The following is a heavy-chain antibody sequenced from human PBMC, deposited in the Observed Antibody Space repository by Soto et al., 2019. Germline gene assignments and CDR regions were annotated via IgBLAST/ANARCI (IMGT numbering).Heavy chain of an antibody. D-gene: IGHD6-13*01. CDR3: AKDIRSSSWYRIDY. Sequence: QVQLVESGGGVVQPGRSLRLSCAASGFTFSSYGMHWVRQAPGKGLEWVAVIWYDGSNKYYADSVKGRFTISRDNSKNTLYLQMNSLRAEDTAVYYCAKDIRSSSWYRIDYWGQGTLVTVSS. V-gene: IGHV3-33*06. J-gene: IGHJ4*02. CDR2: IWYDGSNK. CDR1: GFTFSSYG.